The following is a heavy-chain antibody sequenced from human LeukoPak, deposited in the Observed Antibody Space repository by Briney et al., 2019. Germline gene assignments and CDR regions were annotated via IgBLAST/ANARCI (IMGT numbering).Heavy chain of an antibody. CDR1: GYSFTNYW. V-gene: IGHV5-51*01. J-gene: IGHJ4*02. D-gene: IGHD6-13*01. CDR3: ARLLRNIAAAVYYFDY. Sequence: GESLKISCKGSGYSFTNYWIGWVRQMPGKGLEWMGIIYPGDSDSRYSPSFQGQVTISVDKSISTAYLQWSSLKASDTAMYYCARLLRNIAAAVYYFDYRGQGTLVTVSS. CDR2: IYPGDSDS.